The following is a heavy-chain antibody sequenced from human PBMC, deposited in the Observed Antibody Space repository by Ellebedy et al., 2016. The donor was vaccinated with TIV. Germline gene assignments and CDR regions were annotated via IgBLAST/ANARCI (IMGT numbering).Heavy chain of an antibody. J-gene: IGHJ2*01. CDR1: GYTFTGYY. V-gene: IGHV1-18*04. CDR3: ARRSTYYYDSSGYTYWYFDL. CDR2: ISAYNGNT. Sequence: ASVKVSCKASGYTFTGYYMHWVRQAPGQGLEWMGWISAYNGNTNYAQKLQGRVTMTTDTSTSTAYMELRSLRSDDTAVYYCARRSTYYYDSSGYTYWYFDLWGRGTLVTVSS. D-gene: IGHD3-22*01.